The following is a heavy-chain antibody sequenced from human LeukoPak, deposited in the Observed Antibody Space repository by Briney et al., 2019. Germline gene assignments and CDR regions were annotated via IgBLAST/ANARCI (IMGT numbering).Heavy chain of an antibody. CDR3: ARDIRGGYGDFDY. CDR2: MNPNSGNT. V-gene: IGHV1-8*01. J-gene: IGHJ4*02. D-gene: IGHD5-12*01. CDR1: GYTFTSYD. Sequence: ASVKVSCKASGYTFTSYDINWVRQATGQGLEWMGWMNPNSGNTGYAQKFQGRVTMNRDTSISTAYMELSRLRSDDTAVYYCARDIRGGYGDFDYWGQGTLVTVSS.